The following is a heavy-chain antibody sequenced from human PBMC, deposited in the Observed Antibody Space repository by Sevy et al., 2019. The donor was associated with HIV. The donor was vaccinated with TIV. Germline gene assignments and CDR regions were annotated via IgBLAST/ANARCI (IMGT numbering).Heavy chain of an antibody. CDR3: AKNRPPGGSLFSRHGMDV. J-gene: IGHJ6*02. D-gene: IGHD3-16*01. CDR2: ISYVGSYR. Sequence: GGSLRLSCAASGFTFGTYDMHWVRQAPGKGLEWVAIISYVGSYRYYADSVRGRFSMSRDNSKNTMYLQMSGLLIEDTAVYYCAKNRPPGGSLFSRHGMDVWGRGTTVTVSS. CDR1: GFTFGTYD. V-gene: IGHV3-30*18.